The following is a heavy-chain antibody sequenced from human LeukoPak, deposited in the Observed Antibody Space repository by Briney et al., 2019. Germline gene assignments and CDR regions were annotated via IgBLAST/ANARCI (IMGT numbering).Heavy chain of an antibody. J-gene: IGHJ4*02. CDR1: GFTFSSYA. Sequence: PGGSLRLSCAASGFTFSSYAMHWVRQAPGKGLEWVAVIADDGSNKYYADSVKGRFTISRDNSKNTLYLQVNSLRAEDTAVYYCAKGGKWDVTPFDYWGQGTLVTVSS. CDR3: AKGGKWDVTPFDY. D-gene: IGHD1-26*01. CDR2: IADDGSNK. V-gene: IGHV3-30*04.